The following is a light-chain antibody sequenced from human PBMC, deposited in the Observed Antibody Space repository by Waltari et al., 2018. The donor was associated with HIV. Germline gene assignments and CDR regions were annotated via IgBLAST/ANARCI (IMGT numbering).Light chain of an antibody. V-gene: IGLV2-11*01. CDR3: GAYAGRSTMV. CDR2: EVI. CDR1: SSDVAGFHY. J-gene: IGLJ2*01. Sequence: QSALTQPRSVSGSPGPSVTISCTGTSSDVAGFHYVFWYQQYPGRAPKLLIYEVIKRPSGVPDRFSGSKSGNTASLTISGLQAEDEADYYCGAYAGRSTMVFGGGTTLTVL.